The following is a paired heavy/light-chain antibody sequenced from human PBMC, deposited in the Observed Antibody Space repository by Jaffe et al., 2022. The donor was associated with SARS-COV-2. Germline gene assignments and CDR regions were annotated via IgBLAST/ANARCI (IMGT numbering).Light chain of an antibody. CDR2: END. CDR3: AAWDSSLSVNYV. CDR1: SSNIGNNY. Sequence: QSVLTQPPSVSAAPGQKVTISCSGSSSNIGNNYVSWYQQLPGTAPKLLIYENDKRPSGIPDRFSGSKSGTSATLGITGLQTGDEADYYCAAWDSSLSVNYVFGTGTRVTVL. J-gene: IGLJ1*01. V-gene: IGLV1-51*02.
Heavy chain of an antibody. D-gene: IGHD6-19*01. V-gene: IGHV1-8*01. CDR2: MSPITGNT. CDR3: ARVSNSRGSGWPRYMDV. J-gene: IGHJ6*03. Sequence: QVQLVQSGAEVKKPGASVKVSCKASGYTFSTYDINWVRQATGQGLEWMGWMSPITGNTGSALKFQGRVIITRDTSISTAYMELSSLRSEDTAVYYCARVSNSRGSGWPRYMDVWGKGTTVTVSS. CDR1: GYTFSTYD.